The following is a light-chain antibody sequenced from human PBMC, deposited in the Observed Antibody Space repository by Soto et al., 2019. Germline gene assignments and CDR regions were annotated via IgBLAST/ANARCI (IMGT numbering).Light chain of an antibody. V-gene: IGLV4-60*02. J-gene: IGLJ3*02. Sequence: QAVVTQSSSASASLGSSVKLTCTLSSGHSSYIIAWHQQQPGKAPRYLMKLEGSGSYNKGSGVPDRFSGSSSGADRYLTISNLQFEDEADYYCETGDSNTRVFGGGTKDTVL. CDR2: LEGSGSY. CDR1: SGHSSYI. CDR3: ETGDSNTRV.